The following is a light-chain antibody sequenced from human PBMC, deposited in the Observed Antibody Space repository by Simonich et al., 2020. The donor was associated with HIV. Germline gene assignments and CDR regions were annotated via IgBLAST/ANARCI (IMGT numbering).Light chain of an antibody. J-gene: IGKJ4*01. CDR3: QQRSNWPLT. Sequence: DIVMTQSPDSLAVSLGERATINCKSSQSLLYSSNNKNYLAWYQQKPGQPPKLLIYWASTRESGVPDRFSGRGSGTDFTLTISSLQAEDFAVYYCQQRSNWPLTFGGGTKVEIK. CDR1: QSLLYSSNNKNY. V-gene: IGKV4-1*01. CDR2: WAS.